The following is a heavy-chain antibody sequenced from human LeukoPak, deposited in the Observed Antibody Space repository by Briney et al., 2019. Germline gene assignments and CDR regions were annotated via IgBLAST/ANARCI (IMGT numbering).Heavy chain of an antibody. J-gene: IGHJ4*02. CDR2: FSLNSGGI. CDR3: AKVTAMANNFDY. Sequence: GGSLRLSCAASGVTFVNYTMHWVWQAPRKGLEWVSRFSLNSGGIGYADSVRGRFTISTDNATNSLYLQKCRVGAAGTAPYISAKVTAMANNFDYGGQGTLVTVPS. CDR1: GVTFVNYT. V-gene: IGHV3-9*01. D-gene: IGHD5-18*01.